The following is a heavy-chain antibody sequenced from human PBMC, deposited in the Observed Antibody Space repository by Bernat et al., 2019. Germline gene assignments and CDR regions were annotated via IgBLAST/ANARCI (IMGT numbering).Heavy chain of an antibody. Sequence: QLQLQESGPGLVKPSETLSLTCTVSGGSISSTTYYWGWIRQPPGKGLEWIGNIHYSGSTYYNPSLRSRVTISVDTSQNQFSLRLSSVTAADTAVFYCARLGSSTAWYHFDLWGRGTLVTVSS. CDR2: IHYSGST. D-gene: IGHD6-19*01. CDR3: ARLGSSTAWYHFDL. V-gene: IGHV4-39*01. J-gene: IGHJ2*01. CDR1: GGSISSTTYY.